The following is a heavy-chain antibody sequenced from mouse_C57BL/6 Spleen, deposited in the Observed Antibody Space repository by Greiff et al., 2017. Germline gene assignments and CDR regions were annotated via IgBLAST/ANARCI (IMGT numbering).Heavy chain of an antibody. Sequence: EVKLVESGPELVKPGASVKISCKASGYSFTGYYMNWVKQSPEKSLEWIGEINPSTGGTTYNQKFKAKATLTVDKSSSTAYMQLKSLTSEDSAVYYCAIGDPTWFAYWGQGTLVTVSA. CDR1: GYSFTGYY. V-gene: IGHV1-42*01. CDR2: INPSTGGT. J-gene: IGHJ3*01. CDR3: AIGDPTWFAY.